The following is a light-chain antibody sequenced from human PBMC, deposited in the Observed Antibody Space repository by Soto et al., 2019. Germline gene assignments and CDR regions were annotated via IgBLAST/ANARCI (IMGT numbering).Light chain of an antibody. J-gene: IGLJ2*01. CDR2: DVS. CDR1: SGDVGTYDY. CDR3: SSYLTNPVA. Sequence: QSALTQPASVSGSLGQSITISCTGTSGDVGTYDYVSWYQQHPGKAAKLMIFDVSSRPSGVSPRFSGSKSGNTAPLTISGLQAEDDADYYCSSYLTNPVAFGGGTKLTVL. V-gene: IGLV2-14*03.